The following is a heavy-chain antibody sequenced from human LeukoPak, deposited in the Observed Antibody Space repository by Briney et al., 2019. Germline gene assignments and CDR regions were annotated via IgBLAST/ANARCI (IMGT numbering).Heavy chain of an antibody. CDR2: MNPHSDNT. D-gene: IGHD3-10*01. V-gene: IGHV1-8*01. CDR3: ARTITMVRGVTHYYYYMDV. J-gene: IGHJ6*03. Sequence: ASVKVSCKASGYTFTSYDINWVRQATGQELEWMGWMNPHSDNTAYAQKFQGRVTMTKNTSISTAYMELSSLRSEDTAVYYCARTITMVRGVTHYYYYMDVWGKGTTVTVSS. CDR1: GYTFTSYD.